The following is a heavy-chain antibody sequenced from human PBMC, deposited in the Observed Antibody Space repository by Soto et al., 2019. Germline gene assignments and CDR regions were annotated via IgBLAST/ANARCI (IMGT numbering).Heavy chain of an antibody. CDR1: GFTFGGYA. J-gene: IGHJ5*02. CDR2: ISGSGGST. V-gene: IGHV3-23*01. D-gene: IGHD3-10*01. CDR3: AKETMVRGVPNWFDP. Sequence: GGSLRLSCGASGFTFGGYAVSWVRQAPGKGLEWVSAISGSGGSTYYADSVKGRFTISRDNSKNTLYLQMNSLRAEDTAVYYCAKETMVRGVPNWFDPWGQGTLVTVSS.